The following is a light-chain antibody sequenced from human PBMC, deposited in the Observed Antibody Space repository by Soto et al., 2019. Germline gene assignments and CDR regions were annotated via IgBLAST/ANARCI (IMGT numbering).Light chain of an antibody. J-gene: IGKJ1*01. CDR1: QSVSSD. CDR3: QQYNNWTRT. V-gene: IGKV3-15*01. Sequence: EIVTTQSPATLAVSPGKRATLSCRASQSVSSDLAWYQQKPGQAPRLLIYGASTRATGIPARFSGSGSGTEFTLTISSLQYEDFAVYYCQQYNNWTRTFGQGTKVDIK. CDR2: GAS.